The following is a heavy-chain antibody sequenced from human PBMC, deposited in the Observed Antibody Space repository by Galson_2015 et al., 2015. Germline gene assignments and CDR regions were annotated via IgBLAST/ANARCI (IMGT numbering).Heavy chain of an antibody. CDR1: GFTFSSYG. D-gene: IGHD2-21*02. CDR2: IWYDGSNK. CDR3: ARAPAYCGGDCVSEYFQH. Sequence: SLRLSCAASGFTFSSYGMHWVRQAPGKGLEWVAVIWYDGSNKYYADSVKGRFTISRDNSKNTLYLQMNSLRAEDTAVYYCARAPAYCGGDCVSEYFQHWGQGTLVTVSS. J-gene: IGHJ1*01. V-gene: IGHV3-33*01.